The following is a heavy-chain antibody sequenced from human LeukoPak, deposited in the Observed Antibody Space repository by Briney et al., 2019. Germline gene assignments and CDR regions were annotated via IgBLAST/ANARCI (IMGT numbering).Heavy chain of an antibody. CDR3: AKSPSARTY. Sequence: PGGSLRLSCAASGFTFDDYAMSWVRQAPGKGLEWVSAISGSGGSTYYADSVKGRFTISRDNSKNTLYLQMNSLKAEDTAVYYCAKSPSARTYWGQGTLVTVSS. J-gene: IGHJ4*02. D-gene: IGHD6-6*01. CDR1: GFTFDDYA. CDR2: ISGSGGST. V-gene: IGHV3-23*01.